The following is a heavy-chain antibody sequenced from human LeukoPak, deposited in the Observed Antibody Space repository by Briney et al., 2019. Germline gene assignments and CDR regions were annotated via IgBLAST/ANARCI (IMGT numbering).Heavy chain of an antibody. CDR1: GFTFSSYG. D-gene: IGHD3-22*01. CDR2: IWYDGSNK. Sequence: PGGSLRLSCAASGFTFSSYGMHWVRQAPGKGLEWVAVIWYDGSNKYYADSVKGRFTISRDNSKNTLYLQMNSLRAEDTTVYYCAKESDQYDSSGYNSPTDFDYWGQGTLVTVSS. J-gene: IGHJ4*02. CDR3: AKESDQYDSSGYNSPTDFDY. V-gene: IGHV3-33*06.